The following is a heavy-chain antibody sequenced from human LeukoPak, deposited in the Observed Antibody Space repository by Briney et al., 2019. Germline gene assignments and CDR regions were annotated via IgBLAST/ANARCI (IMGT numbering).Heavy chain of an antibody. D-gene: IGHD3-10*01. Sequence: SETLSLTCVVSGYSLSSAYYWGWSRPPPGKGVEWIGSIYHSGSTYYNPSLKSRVTISVDTSKNQFSLKLSSVTAADTAVYYCAREWAYGSGSYFAYWGQGTLVTVSS. CDR3: AREWAYGSGSYFAY. V-gene: IGHV4-38-2*02. J-gene: IGHJ4*02. CDR1: GYSLSSAYY. CDR2: IYHSGST.